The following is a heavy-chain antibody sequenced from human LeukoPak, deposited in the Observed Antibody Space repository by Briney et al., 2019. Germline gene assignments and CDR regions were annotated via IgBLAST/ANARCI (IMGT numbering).Heavy chain of an antibody. Sequence: GGSLRFSCAASGFTFDDYGMSWVRQAPGKGLEWVSGINWNGGSTGYADSVKGRFTISRDNAKNSLYLQMNSLRAEDTALYYCARGGYNWNYEDYWGQGTLVTVSS. D-gene: IGHD1-7*01. V-gene: IGHV3-20*04. J-gene: IGHJ4*02. CDR3: ARGGYNWNYEDY. CDR1: GFTFDDYG. CDR2: INWNGGST.